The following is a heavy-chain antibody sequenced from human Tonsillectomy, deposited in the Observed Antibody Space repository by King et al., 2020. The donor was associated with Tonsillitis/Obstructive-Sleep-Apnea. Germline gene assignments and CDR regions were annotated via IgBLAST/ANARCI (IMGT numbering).Heavy chain of an antibody. J-gene: IGHJ1*01. Sequence: QLQESGPGLVKPSQTLSLTCSVSGDSISSGGYYWTWIRQHPGKGREWIGYVYYRWTAYYNASLKSRVIISVDTSKNQFSLRLNPVTAADTAVYYCVRAARRIQLESHTPYDHWGDGIVVTVSS. V-gene: IGHV4-31*03. CDR3: VRAARRIQLESHTPYDH. CDR2: VYYRWTA. CDR1: GDSISSGGYY. D-gene: IGHD1-1*01.